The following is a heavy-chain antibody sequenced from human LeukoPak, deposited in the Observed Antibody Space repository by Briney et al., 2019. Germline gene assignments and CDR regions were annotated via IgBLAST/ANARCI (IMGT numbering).Heavy chain of an antibody. J-gene: IGHJ1*01. Sequence: PSETLSLTCTVSGGSISSGSYYWSWIRQPAGKGLEWIGRIYTSGSTNYNPSLKSRVTISVDTSKNQFSLKLSSVTAADTAVYYCARDPGCSSTSCSHEYFQHWGQGTLVTVSS. D-gene: IGHD2-2*01. CDR1: GGSISSGSYY. V-gene: IGHV4-61*02. CDR2: IYTSGST. CDR3: ARDPGCSSTSCSHEYFQH.